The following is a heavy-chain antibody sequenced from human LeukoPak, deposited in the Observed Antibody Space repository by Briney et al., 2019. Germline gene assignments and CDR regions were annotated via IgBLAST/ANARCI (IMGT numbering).Heavy chain of an antibody. Sequence: SETLSLSCTVSDDSISSISYYWGWIRQPPGMGLEWIGSISYTGSTYYNPSLKSRVTISVDTSKNQFSLKLSSVTAADTAVYYCARAYYYDSSGPDYWGQGTLVTVSS. D-gene: IGHD3-22*01. V-gene: IGHV4-39*01. CDR2: ISYTGST. J-gene: IGHJ4*02. CDR1: DDSISSISYY. CDR3: ARAYYYDSSGPDY.